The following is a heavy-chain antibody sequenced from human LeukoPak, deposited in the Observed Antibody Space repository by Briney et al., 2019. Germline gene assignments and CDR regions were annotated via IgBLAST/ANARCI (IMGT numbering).Heavy chain of an antibody. CDR2: IYTSGST. CDR3: ARVNSSGWGSYYYYYMDV. D-gene: IGHD6-19*01. Sequence: PSETLSLTCTVSGGSISSYYWSWIRQPAGKGLEWIGRIYTSGSTNYNPSLKSRVTMSVDTSKNQFSLKLNSVTAADTAVYYCARVNSSGWGSYYYYYMDVWGKGTTVTISS. J-gene: IGHJ6*03. V-gene: IGHV4-4*07. CDR1: GGSISSYY.